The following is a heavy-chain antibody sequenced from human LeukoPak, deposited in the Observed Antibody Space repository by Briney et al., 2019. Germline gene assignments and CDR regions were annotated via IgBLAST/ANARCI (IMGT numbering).Heavy chain of an antibody. CDR1: GFTFSDYY. CDR2: ISDSGSTT. V-gene: IGHV3-11*04. J-gene: IGHJ3*02. Sequence: PGGSLRLSCAASGFTFSDYYMSWVRQAPGKGLEWISYISDSGSTTYYADSVKGRFSISRDNAKNSLYLQMNSLRAEDTAVYYCARIGYSNWGDALDIWGQGTMVTASS. D-gene: IGHD6-13*01. CDR3: ARIGYSNWGDALDI.